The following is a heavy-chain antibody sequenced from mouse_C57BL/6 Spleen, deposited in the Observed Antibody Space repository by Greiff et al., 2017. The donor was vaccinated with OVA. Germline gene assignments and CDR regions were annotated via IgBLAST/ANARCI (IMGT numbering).Heavy chain of an antibody. CDR3: ARRVYYDYDGYAMDY. D-gene: IGHD2-4*01. V-gene: IGHV1-26*01. CDR2: INPNNGGT. CDR1: GYTFTDYY. J-gene: IGHJ4*01. Sequence: EVQLQQSGPELVKPGASVKISCKASGYTFTDYYMNWVKQSHGKSLEWIGDINPNNGGTSYNQKFKGKATLTVDKSSSTAYMELRSLTSEDSAVYYCARRVYYDYDGYAMDYWGQGTSVTVSS.